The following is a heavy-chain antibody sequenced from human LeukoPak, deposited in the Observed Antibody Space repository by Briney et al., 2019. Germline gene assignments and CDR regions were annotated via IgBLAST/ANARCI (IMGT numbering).Heavy chain of an antibody. CDR1: GFSVSTNY. J-gene: IGHJ6*02. Sequence: GGSLRLSCAASGFSVSTNYMGWVRQAPGKGLEWVSVFYSGGGASYADSVKGRFTISRDNSKNTLFLQMNSLRAEDTAVYYCARDRGSTGGGMDVWGQGTMVTVSS. V-gene: IGHV3-66*01. CDR2: FYSGGGA. D-gene: IGHD2-2*01. CDR3: ARDRGSTGGGMDV.